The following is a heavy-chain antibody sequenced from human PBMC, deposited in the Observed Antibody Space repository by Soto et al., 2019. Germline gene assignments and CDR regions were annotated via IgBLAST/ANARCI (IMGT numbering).Heavy chain of an antibody. CDR3: AGDPDSHYNDSHASSYP. CDR2: IIPIIGII. CDR1: GGTFSTYT. J-gene: IGHJ5*02. V-gene: IGHV1-69*08. D-gene: IGHD4-4*01. Sequence: QVQLVQSGAEVKKPGSSVKVSCKASGGTFSTYTITWVRQAPGQGLEWMGRIIPIIGIIIYAQKLQGRVTISADKFPRTAYMELTGLRSDATAVYYCAGDPDSHYNDSHASSYPWGQGTLVTVSS.